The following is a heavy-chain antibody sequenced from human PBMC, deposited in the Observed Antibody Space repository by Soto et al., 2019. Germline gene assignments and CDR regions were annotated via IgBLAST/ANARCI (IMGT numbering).Heavy chain of an antibody. D-gene: IGHD6-19*01. Sequence: PSETLSLTCTVSGGSISSSSYYWVWIRHPPGKGLEWIGSIYYSGSTYYNPSLKSRVTISVDTSKNQFSLKLSSVTAADTAVYYCARHTGYSSGWVSYYYYYGMDVWGQGTTVTVSS. V-gene: IGHV4-39*01. CDR3: ARHTGYSSGWVSYYYYYGMDV. CDR2: IYYSGST. J-gene: IGHJ6*02. CDR1: GGSISSSSYY.